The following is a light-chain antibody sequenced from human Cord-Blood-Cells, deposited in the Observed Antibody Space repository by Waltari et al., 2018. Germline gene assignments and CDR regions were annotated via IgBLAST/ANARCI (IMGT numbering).Light chain of an antibody. Sequence: QSVLKQPPSVSAAPGQKVTISCSGSSSNIGNNYVSWYQQLPGTAPKLLLYENNKRPSGIPDRCSGSKSGTSATLGSTGLQTGDEADYYCGTWDSSLSAEVFGTGTKVTVL. CDR1: SSNIGNNY. CDR3: GTWDSSLSAEV. J-gene: IGLJ1*01. CDR2: ENN. V-gene: IGLV1-51*02.